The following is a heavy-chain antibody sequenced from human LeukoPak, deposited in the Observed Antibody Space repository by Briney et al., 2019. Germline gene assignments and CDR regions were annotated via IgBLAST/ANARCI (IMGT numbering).Heavy chain of an antibody. J-gene: IGHJ4*02. CDR1: GGSISSHY. D-gene: IGHD2-15*01. CDR3: ARYSCTSGTCYYFDY. V-gene: IGHV4-59*11. CDR2: IYSSGST. Sequence: SETLSLTCTVSGGSISSHYWSWIRQPPGKGLEWIGYIYSSGSTHYTPSLKSRVTISVDTSKNQFSLKLSSVTAADTAVYFCARYSCTSGTCYYFDYWGQGILVTVSS.